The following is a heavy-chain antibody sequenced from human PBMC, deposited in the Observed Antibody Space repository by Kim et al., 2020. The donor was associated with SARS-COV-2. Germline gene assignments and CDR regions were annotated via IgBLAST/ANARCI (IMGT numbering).Heavy chain of an antibody. CDR3: AKVVASWDYGWFDP. J-gene: IGHJ5*02. D-gene: IGHD4-17*01. Sequence: AASVTGRFTISRDNSKNTLYLQMNSLRAEDTAVYYCAKVVASWDYGWFDPWGQGTLVTVSS. V-gene: IGHV3-23*01.